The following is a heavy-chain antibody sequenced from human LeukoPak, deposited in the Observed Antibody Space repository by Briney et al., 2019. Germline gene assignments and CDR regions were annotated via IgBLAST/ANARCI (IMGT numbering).Heavy chain of an antibody. CDR1: GFTFTNYW. D-gene: IGHD6-6*01. CDR2: LPPDELGI. CDR3: VGTIASRGSEY. V-gene: IGHV3-74*01. J-gene: IGHJ4*02. Sequence: GGSLRLSCAASGFTFTNYWMHWVRQAPGMGLVWVPRLPPDELGIIYADSVKGRFTVSRDNAKNTVYLQMNNLRVDDTAMYYCVGTIASRGSEYWGQGALVTVSS.